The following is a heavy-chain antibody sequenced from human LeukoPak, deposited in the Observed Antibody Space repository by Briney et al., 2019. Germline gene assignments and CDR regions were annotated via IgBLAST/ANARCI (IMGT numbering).Heavy chain of an antibody. V-gene: IGHV3-30*18. CDR1: GFTFSSYG. CDR3: AKERAAAGTSFDY. J-gene: IGHJ4*02. CDR2: ISYDGSNK. Sequence: GGSLRLSCAASGFTFSSYGMHWVRQAPGKGLEWVAVISYDGSNKYYADSVKGRFTISRDNSKNTLYLQMNSLRAEDTAVYYCAKERAAAGTSFDYWGQGTLVTVPS. D-gene: IGHD6-13*01.